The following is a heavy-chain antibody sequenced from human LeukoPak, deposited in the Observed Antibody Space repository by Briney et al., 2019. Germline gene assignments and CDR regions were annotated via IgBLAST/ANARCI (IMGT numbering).Heavy chain of an antibody. D-gene: IGHD3-10*01. V-gene: IGHV1-2*02. Sequence: ASVKVSCKASGYRLGGYDLHWVRQAPGQGLEWMGWISPYRGDTKYAQKFQGRVTMTRDTSISTAYMELTSLRSDDTAVYYCARDFRIILVRGVYHRGYLDVWGKGTTVTVSS. CDR2: ISPYRGDT. CDR1: GYRLGGYD. J-gene: IGHJ6*03. CDR3: ARDFRIILVRGVYHRGYLDV.